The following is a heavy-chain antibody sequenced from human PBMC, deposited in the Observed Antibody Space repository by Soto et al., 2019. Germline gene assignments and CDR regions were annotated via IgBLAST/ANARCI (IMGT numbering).Heavy chain of an antibody. Sequence: ASVKVSCKASGYTFTGYYMHWVRQAPGQGLEWMGWINPNSGGTNYAQKFQGWVTMTRDTSISTAYMELSRLRSDDTAVYYCARGDFVLVPAAREAYYYYGMDVWGQGTTVTVSS. CDR1: GYTFTGYY. D-gene: IGHD2-2*01. CDR2: INPNSGGT. CDR3: ARGDFVLVPAAREAYYYYGMDV. V-gene: IGHV1-2*04. J-gene: IGHJ6*02.